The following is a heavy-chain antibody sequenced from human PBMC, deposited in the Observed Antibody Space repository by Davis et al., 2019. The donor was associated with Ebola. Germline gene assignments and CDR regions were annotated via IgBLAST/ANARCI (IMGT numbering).Heavy chain of an antibody. CDR1: GGSISSSNW. V-gene: IGHV4-4*02. CDR2: IYHSGST. Sequence: MPSETLSLTCAVSGGSISSSNWWSWVRQPPGKGLEWIGEIYHSGSTNYNPSLKSRVTISVDKSKNQFSLKLSSVTAADTAVYYCARRGHYYDSSGYYHGNFDYWGQGTLVTVSS. CDR3: ARRGHYYDSSGYYHGNFDY. D-gene: IGHD3-22*01. J-gene: IGHJ4*02.